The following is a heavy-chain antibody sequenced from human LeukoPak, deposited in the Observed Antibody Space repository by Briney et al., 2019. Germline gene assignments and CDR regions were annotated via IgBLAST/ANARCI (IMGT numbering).Heavy chain of an antibody. CDR1: GVSISTSRYY. Sequence: SDTLSLTCTVSGVSISTSRYYWGWIRQPPGKGLEWIGNIYYTGPTYYNPSLKSRVTISVDTSKNQFSLKLSSVTAADTAVYYCATTYYYGSAPFGDNWFDPWGQGTLVTVSS. D-gene: IGHD3-10*01. CDR3: ATTYYYGSAPFGDNWFDP. V-gene: IGHV4-39*07. CDR2: IYYTGPT. J-gene: IGHJ5*02.